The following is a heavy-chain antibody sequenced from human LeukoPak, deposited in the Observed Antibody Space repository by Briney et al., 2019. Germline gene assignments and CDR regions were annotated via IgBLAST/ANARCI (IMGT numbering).Heavy chain of an antibody. Sequence: GSLRLSCAASGFTFSSYSMNWIRQPPGKGLEWIGYIYYSGSTNSNPSLKSRVTISIDTSKNQFSLKLTSVTAADTAVYYCASRRIWGQGTMVTVSS. CDR2: IYYSGST. J-gene: IGHJ3*02. CDR1: GFTFSSYS. V-gene: IGHV4-59*01. CDR3: ASRRI.